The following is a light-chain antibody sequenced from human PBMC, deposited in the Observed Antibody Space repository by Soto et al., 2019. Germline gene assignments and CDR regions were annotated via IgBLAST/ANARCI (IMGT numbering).Light chain of an antibody. V-gene: IGLV2-8*01. CDR2: EVT. J-gene: IGLJ2*01. CDR1: SSDVGGYDY. Sequence: QSALTQPPSASGSRGQSVTISCAGSSSDVGGYDYVSWYQQHPGKAPKLLIYEVTKRPSGVPDRFSGSKSGNTASLTVSGLQAEDEADYYCNSYAGSNNFVVFGGGTQLTVL. CDR3: NSYAGSNNFVV.